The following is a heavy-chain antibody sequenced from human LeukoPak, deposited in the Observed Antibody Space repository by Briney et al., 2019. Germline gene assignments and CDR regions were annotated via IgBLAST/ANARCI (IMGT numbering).Heavy chain of an antibody. Sequence: PGGSLRLSCAASGFTFSSYSMNWVRQAPGKGLEWVSSISSSSSYIYYADSVKGRFTISRDNAKNSLYLQMNSLRAGDTAVYYCAKDSIRTSPGGEQFDYWGQGTLVTVSS. CDR2: ISSSSSYI. CDR1: GFTFSSYS. J-gene: IGHJ4*02. V-gene: IGHV3-21*01. D-gene: IGHD1-14*01. CDR3: AKDSIRTSPGGEQFDY.